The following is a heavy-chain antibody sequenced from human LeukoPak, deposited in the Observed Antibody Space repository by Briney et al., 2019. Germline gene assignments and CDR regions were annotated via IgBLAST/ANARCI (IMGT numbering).Heavy chain of an antibody. Sequence: SETLSLTCTVSGGSINGYYWSWIRQSPGKGLESLGYIYYTGSTNYNPSLKSRVTISVDTSKNQFSLKLSSVTAADTAVYYCARNVYSSSWYPLDYWGQGTLVTVSS. CDR2: IYYTGST. CDR3: ARNVYSSSWYPLDY. J-gene: IGHJ4*02. V-gene: IGHV4-59*12. D-gene: IGHD6-13*01. CDR1: GGSINGYY.